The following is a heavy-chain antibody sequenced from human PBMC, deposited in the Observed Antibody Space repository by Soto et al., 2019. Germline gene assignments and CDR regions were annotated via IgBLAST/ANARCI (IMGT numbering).Heavy chain of an antibody. Sequence: QVQLQESGPGLVKPSQTLSLTCTVSGGSISSGGYYWSWIRQHPGKGLEWIGYIYYSGSTYYNPSLKSRVTISVDTSKTQFSLKLSSVTAADTAVYYCARDGQAVTTSWFDPWGQGTLVTVSS. V-gene: IGHV4-31*03. J-gene: IGHJ5*02. D-gene: IGHD4-17*01. CDR3: ARDGQAVTTSWFDP. CDR2: IYYSGST. CDR1: GGSISSGGYY.